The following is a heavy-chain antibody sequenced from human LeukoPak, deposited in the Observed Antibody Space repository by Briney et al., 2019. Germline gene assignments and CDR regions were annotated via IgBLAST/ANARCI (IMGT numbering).Heavy chain of an antibody. CDR1: GFTFGDYA. CDR3: TRGDLYYDFWSGYYRPYYFDY. D-gene: IGHD3-3*01. CDR2: IRSKAYGGTT. Sequence: GGSLRLSCTASGFTFGDYAMSWVRQPPGKGLEWVGFIRSKAYGGTTEYAASVKGRFTISRDDSKSIAYLQMNSLKTEDTAVYYCTRGDLYYDFWSGYYRPYYFDYWGQGTLVTVSS. J-gene: IGHJ4*02. V-gene: IGHV3-49*04.